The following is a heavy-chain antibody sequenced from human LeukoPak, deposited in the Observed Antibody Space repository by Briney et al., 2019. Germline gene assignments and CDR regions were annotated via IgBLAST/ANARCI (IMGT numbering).Heavy chain of an antibody. J-gene: IGHJ4*02. Sequence: GGSLRLSCAASGFTFSRYSMNWVRQAPGKGLEWVSYISTSSSSIYYADSVKGRFTMTRDNSKNTLCLQMNSLRAEDTAVYYCASVSIRAFDFWGQGTLVTVSS. CDR1: GFTFSRYS. CDR2: ISTSSSSI. V-gene: IGHV3-48*01. CDR3: ASVSIRAFDF. D-gene: IGHD5/OR15-5a*01.